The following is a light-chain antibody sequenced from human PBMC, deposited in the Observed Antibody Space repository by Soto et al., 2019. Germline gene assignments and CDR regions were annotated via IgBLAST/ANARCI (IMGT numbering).Light chain of an antibody. CDR3: QQYNSFPWT. V-gene: IGKV1-5*03. CDR2: QAS. Sequence: DIQMTQSPSTLSASVGDRVTITCRASQSIRNWLAWYQQKPGKAPKFLIYQASSLESGVPSRFSGSGSGTEFTLTISSLQPDDFATYCCQQYNSFPWTFGQGTKVEIK. CDR1: QSIRNW. J-gene: IGKJ1*01.